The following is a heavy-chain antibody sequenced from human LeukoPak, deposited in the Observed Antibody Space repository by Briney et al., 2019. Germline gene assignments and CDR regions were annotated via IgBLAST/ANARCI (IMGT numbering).Heavy chain of an antibody. CDR3: AKQLGYCSDGSCYFPY. V-gene: IGHV3-23*01. CDR1: GFTFSSSA. D-gene: IGHD2-15*01. Sequence: GGSLRLSCAASGFTFSSSARSWVRQAPGKGREGASAISNNGGYTYYADSVQGRFTISRDNSKSTLCLQMNSLRAEDTAVYYCAKQLGYCSDGSCYFPYWGQGTLVTVSS. J-gene: IGHJ4*02. CDR2: ISNNGGYT.